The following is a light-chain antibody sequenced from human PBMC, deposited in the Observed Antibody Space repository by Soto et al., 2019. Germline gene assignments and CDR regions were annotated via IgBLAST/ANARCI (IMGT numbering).Light chain of an antibody. Sequence: EIVMTQSPATLSVSPGERATLSCRASQSVSSNLAWYQQKPGQAPRLLIYGASTRAAGFPARFSGSGSGTEFTLTISSLQSEDFAVYYCQQYNNWPPWTLG. CDR3: QQYNNWPPWT. J-gene: IGKJ1*01. CDR1: QSVSSN. CDR2: GAS. V-gene: IGKV3-15*01.